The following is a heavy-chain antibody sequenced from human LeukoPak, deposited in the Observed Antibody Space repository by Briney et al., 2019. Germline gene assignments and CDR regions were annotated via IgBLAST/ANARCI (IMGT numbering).Heavy chain of an antibody. D-gene: IGHD3-10*01. CDR3: ARAAPLWFGELSGWFDP. Sequence: SETLSLTCTVSGGPISSYYWSWIRQPAGKGLEWIGRIYTSGSTNYNPSLKSRVTMSVDTSKNQFSLKLSSVTAADTAVYYCARAAPLWFGELSGWFDPWGQGTLVTVSS. J-gene: IGHJ5*02. V-gene: IGHV4-4*07. CDR1: GGPISSYY. CDR2: IYTSGST.